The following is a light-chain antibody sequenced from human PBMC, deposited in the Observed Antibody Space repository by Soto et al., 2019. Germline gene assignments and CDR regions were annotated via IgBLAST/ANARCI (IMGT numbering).Light chain of an antibody. CDR1: NSNIGRNF. Sequence: QSVLTQPPSASGTPGQRVTISCSGSNSNIGRNFVYWYQQLPGTAPKLLIYSNDQRPSGVPDRFSGSKSGTSASLAISELRHEDEADYYCAAWDDTRSYVFGIGTKLTVL. V-gene: IGLV1-47*02. CDR3: AAWDDTRSYV. CDR2: SND. J-gene: IGLJ1*01.